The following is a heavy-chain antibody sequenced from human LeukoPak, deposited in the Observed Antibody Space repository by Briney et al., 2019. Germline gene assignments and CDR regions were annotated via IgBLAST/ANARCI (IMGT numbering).Heavy chain of an antibody. Sequence: PGRSLRLSCAASGFTFSSYAMHWVRQAPGKALEWVAVISYDGSNKYYADSVKGRFTISRDNSKNTLYLQMNSLRAEDTAVYYCAKIGGYYDSSGYMLNVDYWGQGTLVTVSS. V-gene: IGHV3-30*04. J-gene: IGHJ4*02. CDR2: ISYDGSNK. D-gene: IGHD3-22*01. CDR1: GFTFSSYA. CDR3: AKIGGYYDSSGYMLNVDY.